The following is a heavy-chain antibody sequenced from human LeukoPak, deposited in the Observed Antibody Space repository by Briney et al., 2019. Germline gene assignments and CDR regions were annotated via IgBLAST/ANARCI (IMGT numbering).Heavy chain of an antibody. D-gene: IGHD3-16*01. CDR1: GVTFSSHW. CDR3: ARGGGLDV. V-gene: IGHV3-7*03. CDR2: INHNGNVN. J-gene: IGHJ6*02. Sequence: SGGSLRLSCVVSGVTFSSHWMNWARQAPGKGLEWAASINHNGNVNYYVDSVKGRFTISRDNAKNSLYLQMSNLRAEDTAVYFCARGGGLDVWGQGATVTVSS.